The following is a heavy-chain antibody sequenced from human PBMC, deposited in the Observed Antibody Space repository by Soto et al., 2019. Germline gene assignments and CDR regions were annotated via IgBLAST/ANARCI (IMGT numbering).Heavy chain of an antibody. CDR2: ISYDGSNK. D-gene: IGHD6-19*01. V-gene: IGHV3-30-3*01. CDR1: GFTFSSYA. CDR3: ARGSVAGNRYYYGMDV. Sequence: QVQLVESGGGVVQPGRSLRLSCAASGFTFSSYAIHWVRQAPGKGLEWVAAISYDGSNKYYADSVKGRFTIFRDNSKNTLNLQMNRLRAEDTACMYCCARGSVAGNRYYYGMDVWGQGTTVTVSS. J-gene: IGHJ6*02.